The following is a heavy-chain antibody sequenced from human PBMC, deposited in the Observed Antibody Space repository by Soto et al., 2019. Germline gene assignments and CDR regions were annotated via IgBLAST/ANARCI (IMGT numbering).Heavy chain of an antibody. J-gene: IGHJ4*02. D-gene: IGHD5-12*01. V-gene: IGHV4-59*01. CDR1: GGSISSYY. Sequence: SETLSLTCTVSGGSISSYYWSWIRQPPGKGLEWIGYIYYSGSTNYNPSLKSRVTISVDTSKNQFSLKLSSVTAADTAVYYCARVVYSGYVDYFDYWGQGTLVTVSS. CDR2: IYYSGST. CDR3: ARVVYSGYVDYFDY.